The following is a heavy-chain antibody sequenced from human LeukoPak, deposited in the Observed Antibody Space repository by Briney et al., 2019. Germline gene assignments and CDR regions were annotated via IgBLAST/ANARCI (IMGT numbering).Heavy chain of an antibody. CDR1: GFTFSSYA. Sequence: GGSLRPSCAASGFTFSSYAMSWVRQAPGKGLEWVSAISGSGGSTYYADSVKGRFTISRDNSKNTLYLQMNSLRAEDTAVYYCAKGHAARFWSGWGQGTLVTVSS. CDR2: ISGSGGST. V-gene: IGHV3-23*01. CDR3: AKGHAARFWSG. J-gene: IGHJ4*02. D-gene: IGHD3-3*01.